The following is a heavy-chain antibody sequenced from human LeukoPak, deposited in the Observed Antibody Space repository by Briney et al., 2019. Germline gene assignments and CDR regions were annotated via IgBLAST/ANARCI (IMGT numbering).Heavy chain of an antibody. J-gene: IGHJ5*02. CDR3: AKDLPSITMIVGGFDP. D-gene: IGHD3-22*01. Sequence: GGSLRLSCAASGFTFSSYAMSWVRQAPGKGLEWVSAISGSGGSTYYADSVKGRVTISRDNSKTPLYLQMNSLRAEDTAVYYCAKDLPSITMIVGGFDPWGQGTLVTVSS. CDR1: GFTFSSYA. CDR2: ISGSGGST. V-gene: IGHV3-23*01.